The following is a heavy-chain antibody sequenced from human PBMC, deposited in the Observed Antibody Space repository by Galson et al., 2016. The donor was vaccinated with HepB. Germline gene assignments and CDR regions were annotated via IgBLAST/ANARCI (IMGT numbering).Heavy chain of an antibody. CDR1: GYSFTTFW. Sequence: QSGAEVKKPGESLRISCKGSGYSFTTFWIGWVRQMPGKGLEWMGIIYPGDSDTRYSPSFQGQVTISVDKSIRTAYLQWTSLKASDTAMYYCAIHRYNTALSPFDPWGQGTLVPVSS. D-gene: IGHD1-14*01. V-gene: IGHV5-51*01. CDR2: IYPGDSDT. J-gene: IGHJ5*02. CDR3: AIHRYNTALSPFDP.